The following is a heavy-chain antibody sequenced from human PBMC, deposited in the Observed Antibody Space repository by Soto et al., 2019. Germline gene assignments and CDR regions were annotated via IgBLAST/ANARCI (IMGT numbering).Heavy chain of an antibody. V-gene: IGHV3-30-3*01. CDR3: ARDSFGLDV. J-gene: IGHJ6*02. CDR1: GFTFSYYA. CDR2: ISYDGSNG. Sequence: GGSLRLSCAASGFTFSYYAMHWVRQAPGKGLEWVSFISYDGSNGYYADSMKGRFTISRDNSKNTLYLQMDSLRAENTAVYYSARDSFGLDVWGQGTTVTVSS.